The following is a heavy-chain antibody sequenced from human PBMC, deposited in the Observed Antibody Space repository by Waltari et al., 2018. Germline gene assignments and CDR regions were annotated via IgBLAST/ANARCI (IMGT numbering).Heavy chain of an antibody. Sequence: EVQLVESGGGLVQPGGSLRLSRAASGFTFSNYWMTWCRQAPGKGLEGVATTNQDGSGKSYLDAVKGRFTISRDNAKNSLYLQMDSLRVEDTAVYYCVRYSDYWGQGTLVTVSS. D-gene: IGHD2-21*01. V-gene: IGHV3-7*01. CDR1: GFTFSNYW. J-gene: IGHJ4*02. CDR3: VRYSDY. CDR2: TNQDGSGK.